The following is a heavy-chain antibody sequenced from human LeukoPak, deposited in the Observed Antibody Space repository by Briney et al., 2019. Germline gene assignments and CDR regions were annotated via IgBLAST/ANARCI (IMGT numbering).Heavy chain of an antibody. CDR3: ARGGRLLPLNY. J-gene: IGHJ4*02. CDR1: GGSISSYY. V-gene: IGHV4-59*01. D-gene: IGHD3-22*01. Sequence: SETLSLTCTVSGGSISSYYWSWIRQPPGKGLEWTGYIYYSGSTNYNPSLKSRVTISVDTSKNQFSLKLSSVTAADTAVFYCARGGRLLPLNYWGQGTLVTVSS. CDR2: IYYSGST.